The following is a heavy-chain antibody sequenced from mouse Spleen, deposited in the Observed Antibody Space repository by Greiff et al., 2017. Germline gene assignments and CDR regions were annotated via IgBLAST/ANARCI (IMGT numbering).Heavy chain of an antibody. D-gene: IGHD2-3*01. J-gene: IGHJ2*01. V-gene: IGHV3-6*01. CDR1: GYSITSGYY. Sequence: EVQVVESGPGLVKPSQSLSLTCSVTGYSITSGYYWNWIRQFPGNKLEWMGYISYDGSNNYNPSLKNRISITRDTSKNQFFLKLNSVTTEDTATYYCARDGMDYYFDYWGQGTTLTVSS. CDR3: ARDGMDYYFDY. CDR2: ISYDGSN.